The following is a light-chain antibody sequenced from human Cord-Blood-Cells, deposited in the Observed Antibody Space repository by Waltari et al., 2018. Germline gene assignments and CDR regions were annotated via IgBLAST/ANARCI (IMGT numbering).Light chain of an antibody. CDR1: KLGDKY. CDR2: QDS. Sequence: YELTQPPSVSVSPGQTASLTCSGDKLGDKYDCWYQQTPGQPPVLVIYQDSKRPSGIPERFSGSNSGNTATLTIGGTQAMDEADYYCQAWDSSTVVFGGGTKLTVL. CDR3: QAWDSSTVV. J-gene: IGLJ2*01. V-gene: IGLV3-1*01.